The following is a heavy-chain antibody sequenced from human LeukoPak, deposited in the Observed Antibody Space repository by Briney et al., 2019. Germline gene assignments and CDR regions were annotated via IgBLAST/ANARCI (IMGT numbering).Heavy chain of an antibody. CDR3: AKGAVSSWYGSTFDY. V-gene: IGHV3-30*18. D-gene: IGHD6-13*01. J-gene: IGHJ4*02. CDR2: ISYDGSNK. Sequence: GGSLRLSCAASGFTSSSYGMHWVRQAPGKGLEWVAVISYDGSNKYYADSVKGRFTISRDNSKNTLYLQMNSLKAEDTAVYYCAKGAVSSWYGSTFDYWGQGTLVTVSS. CDR1: GFTSSSYG.